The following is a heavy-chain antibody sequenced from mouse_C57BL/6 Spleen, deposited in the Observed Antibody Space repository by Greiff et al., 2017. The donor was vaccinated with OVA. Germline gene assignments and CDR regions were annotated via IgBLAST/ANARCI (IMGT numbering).Heavy chain of an antibody. CDR1: GFTFSDYY. CDR2: INYDGSST. D-gene: IGHD1-1*01. Sequence: EVMLVESEGGLVQPGSSMKLSCTASGFTFSDYYMAWVRQVPEKGLEWVANINYDGSSTYYLDSLKSRFIISRDNAKNILYLQMSSLKSEDTATYYCARAGYGSSLWYFDVWGTGTTVTVSS. J-gene: IGHJ1*03. CDR3: ARAGYGSSLWYFDV. V-gene: IGHV5-16*01.